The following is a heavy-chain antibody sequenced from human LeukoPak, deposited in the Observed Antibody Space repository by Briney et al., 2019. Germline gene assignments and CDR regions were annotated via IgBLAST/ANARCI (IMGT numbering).Heavy chain of an antibody. CDR2: IHHSGST. Sequence: SETLSLTCTVSGGSINSSAYSWNWIRQPPGKGLEWIGYIHHSGSTYNTPSLKSRVTISVDRSKNQFSLKLSSVTAADTAVYYCARGEFDLNYFDYWGQGTLVTVSS. J-gene: IGHJ4*02. CDR3: ARGEFDLNYFDY. V-gene: IGHV4-30-2*01. CDR1: GGSINSSAYS. D-gene: IGHD3-10*01.